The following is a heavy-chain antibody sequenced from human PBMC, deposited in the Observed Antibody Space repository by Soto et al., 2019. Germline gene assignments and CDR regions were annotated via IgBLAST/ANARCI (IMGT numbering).Heavy chain of an antibody. CDR3: ASRPYYYDSSGQGGMDV. V-gene: IGHV1-69*01. CDR1: GGTFSSYA. Sequence: QVQLVQSGAEVKKPGSSVKVSCKASGGTFSSYAISWVRQAPGQGLEWMGGIIPIFGTANYAQKFQGRVTITADESTSTAYMELSSLRSEDTAVYYYASRPYYYDSSGQGGMDVWGQGTTVTVSS. CDR2: IIPIFGTA. J-gene: IGHJ6*02. D-gene: IGHD3-22*01.